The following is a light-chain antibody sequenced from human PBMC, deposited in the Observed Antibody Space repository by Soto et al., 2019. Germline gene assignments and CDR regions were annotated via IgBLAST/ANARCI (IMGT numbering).Light chain of an antibody. CDR2: DTN. CDR1: GSNIGKND. J-gene: IGLJ2*01. Sequence: QSVLTQPPSVSAAPGQTVTISCSGSGSNIGKNDVSWYLQLPRAAPKLLIYDTNKQPSGIPDRFSGAKSGTSATLGITGLQTGDEADYFCGTWDTRLSVVVFGGGTKLTVL. V-gene: IGLV1-51*01. CDR3: GTWDTRLSVVV.